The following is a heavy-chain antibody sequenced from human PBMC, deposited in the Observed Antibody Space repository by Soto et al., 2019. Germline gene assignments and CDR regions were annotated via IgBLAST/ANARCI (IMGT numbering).Heavy chain of an antibody. Sequence: ASVKVSCKASGGTFSSYAVSWVRQAPGQGLEWMGGIIPIFGTANYAQKFQGRVTITADESTSTAYMGLSSLRSEDTAVYYCARDGVRGLGYCRGGRCSYADSWGQGPLVTVSP. CDR2: IIPIFGTA. CDR1: GGTFSSYA. V-gene: IGHV1-69*13. J-gene: IGHJ4*02. D-gene: IGHD2-15*01. CDR3: ARDGVRGLGYCRGGRCSYADS.